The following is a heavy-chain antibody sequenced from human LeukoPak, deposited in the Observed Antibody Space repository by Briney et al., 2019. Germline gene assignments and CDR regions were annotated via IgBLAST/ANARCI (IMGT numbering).Heavy chain of an antibody. CDR3: ARSDCSGGSCYPDY. Sequence: PGGSLRLSCAASGFTFSHYYMSRVRQAPGKGLEWVANIKQDGSEQFYLDSVKGRFTISRDNAKNALYLQMHSLRVEDTAVYYCARSDCSGGSCYPDYWGQGTLVTVSS. V-gene: IGHV3-7*01. J-gene: IGHJ4*02. D-gene: IGHD2-15*01. CDR1: GFTFSHYY. CDR2: IKQDGSEQ.